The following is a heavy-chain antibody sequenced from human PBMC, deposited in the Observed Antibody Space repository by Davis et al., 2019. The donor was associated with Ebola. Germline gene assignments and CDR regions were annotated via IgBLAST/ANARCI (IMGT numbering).Heavy chain of an antibody. CDR2: TYYRSKWYN. CDR3: ARDRWGMGS. V-gene: IGHV6-1*01. CDR1: GDSVSSNIAV. D-gene: IGHD3-16*01. Sequence: SQTLSLTCTISGDSVSSNIAVWHWIRQSPSRGLEWLGRTYYRSKWYNDYAESVKSRLTINPDTSKNQFSLHLNSVTPDDTAVYYCARDRWGMGSWGQGILVTVSS. J-gene: IGHJ5*02.